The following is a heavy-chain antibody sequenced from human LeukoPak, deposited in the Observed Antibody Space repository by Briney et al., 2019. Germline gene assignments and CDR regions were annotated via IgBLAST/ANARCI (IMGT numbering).Heavy chain of an antibody. V-gene: IGHV3-30-3*01. D-gene: IGHD3-22*01. CDR2: ISYDGSNK. Sequence: TGGSLRLSCAAAAFTFSTYAMHWVRQAPGKGLEWVAVISYDGSNKYYADSVKGRFTISRDNSKSTLYLQMNNLRADDTAVYSCARDRAGYYDSSGPLDYWGQGTLVTVSS. J-gene: IGHJ4*02. CDR1: AFTFSTYA. CDR3: ARDRAGYYDSSGPLDY.